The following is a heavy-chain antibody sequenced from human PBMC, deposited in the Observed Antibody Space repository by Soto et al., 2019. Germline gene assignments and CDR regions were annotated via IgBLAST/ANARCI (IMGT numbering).Heavy chain of an antibody. CDR1: GFSFSSYW. J-gene: IGHJ6*02. Sequence: EVQLVESGGGLVRPGGSLRLSCAASGFSFSSYWMHWVRQVPGEGLVWVARMNEDGGTTDYADSVKGRFTISRDNAKNTLYLQMNSLRVEDTAVYYCASDLSGRADVWGQGTTVTVSS. CDR2: MNEDGGTT. CDR3: ASDLSGRADV. D-gene: IGHD3-10*01. V-gene: IGHV3-74*02.